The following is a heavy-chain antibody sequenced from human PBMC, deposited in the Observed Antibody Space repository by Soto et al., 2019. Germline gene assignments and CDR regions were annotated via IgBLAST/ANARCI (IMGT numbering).Heavy chain of an antibody. J-gene: IGHJ3*02. D-gene: IGHD6-6*01. Sequence: QVQLQESGPGLVKPSQTLSLTCTVSGGSISSGDYYWSWIRQHPGKGLEWIGYIYYSGSTYYNPSLKSRVTLSLDTSKNQFSLKLSSVTAADTAVYYCARSDYRSSSVEGFDIWGQGTMVTVSS. V-gene: IGHV4-31*03. CDR2: IYYSGST. CDR1: GGSISSGDYY. CDR3: ARSDYRSSSVEGFDI.